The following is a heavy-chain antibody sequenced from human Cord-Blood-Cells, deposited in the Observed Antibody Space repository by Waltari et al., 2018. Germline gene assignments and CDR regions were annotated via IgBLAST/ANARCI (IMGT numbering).Heavy chain of an antibody. CDR1: GFTVSSNY. V-gene: IGHV3-53*04. Sequence: EVQLVESGGGLVQPGGSLRLSCAAFGFTVSSNYMSWVRQAPGKGLEWVPVLYSGGSTYYADSVKGRFTIARHNSKNTLYLQMNSLRAEDTAVYYCASSDDYYYYYMDVWGKGTTVTVSS. CDR2: LYSGGST. CDR3: ASSDDYYYYYMDV. J-gene: IGHJ6*03.